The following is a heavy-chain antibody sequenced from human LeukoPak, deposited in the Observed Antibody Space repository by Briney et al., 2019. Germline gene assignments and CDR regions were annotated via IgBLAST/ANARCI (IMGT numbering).Heavy chain of an antibody. D-gene: IGHD3-3*01. V-gene: IGHV3-9*01. CDR1: GFTFDDYA. Sequence: GGSLRLSCAASGFTFDDYAMHWVRQAPGKGLEWVSGISWNSGSIGYADSVKGRFTISRDNAKNSLYLQMNSLRAEDTALYYCARDYDFWIYWGQGTLVTVSS. CDR3: ARDYDFWIY. J-gene: IGHJ4*02. CDR2: ISWNSGSI.